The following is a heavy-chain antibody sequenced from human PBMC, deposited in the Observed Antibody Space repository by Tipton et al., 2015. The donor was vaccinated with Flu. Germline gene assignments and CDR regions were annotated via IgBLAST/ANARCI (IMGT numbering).Heavy chain of an antibody. V-gene: IGHV4-38-2*02. CDR3: ARGERSVVRGVIEY. D-gene: IGHD3-10*01. Sequence: TLSLTCTISGDSISSNYYWGWIRQPPGKGLEWIGNIFRTGSTYRNPSLKSRVTIAIDTSKNQFSLKLSSVTAADTAVYYCARGERSVVRGVIEYWGQGALVTVSS. J-gene: IGHJ4*02. CDR1: GDSISSNYY. CDR2: IFRTGST.